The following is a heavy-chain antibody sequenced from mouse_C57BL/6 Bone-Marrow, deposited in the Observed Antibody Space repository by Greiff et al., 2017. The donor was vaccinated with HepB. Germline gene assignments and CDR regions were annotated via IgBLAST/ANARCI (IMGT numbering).Heavy chain of an antibody. CDR1: GFSLSTSGMG. V-gene: IGHV8-12*01. Sequence: QVTLKECGPGLLQSSQTLSLSCSFSGFSLSTSGMGVSWLRPTSGQGLVWLAHSYWDDDKRYNPSLKSRLTSSKDTSRNQVFLKITSVDTADTATYYCARSHYYGIDYWGQGTTLTVSS. CDR2: SYWDDDK. J-gene: IGHJ2*01. D-gene: IGHD1-1*01. CDR3: ARSHYYGIDY.